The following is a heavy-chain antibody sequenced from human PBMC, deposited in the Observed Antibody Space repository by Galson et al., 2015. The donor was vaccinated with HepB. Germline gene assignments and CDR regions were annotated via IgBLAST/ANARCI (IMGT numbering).Heavy chain of an antibody. CDR2: IIPIYDTT. V-gene: IGHV1-69*06. D-gene: IGHD3-10*01. CDR1: GGTFSSDA. J-gene: IGHJ5*02. CDR3: VRWGRPGLQGVIMSFDH. Sequence: SVKVSCKASGGTFSSDAISWVRQSPEQGLQWMGVIIPIYDTTMYAQKFQGRITLSADTSTNTVYMEMTSLRSDDTAVYYCVRWGRPGLQGVIMSFDHWGQGTLVTVSS.